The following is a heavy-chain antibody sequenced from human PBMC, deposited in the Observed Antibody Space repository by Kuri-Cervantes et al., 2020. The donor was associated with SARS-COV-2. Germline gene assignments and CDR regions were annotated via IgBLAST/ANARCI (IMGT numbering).Heavy chain of an antibody. J-gene: IGHJ4*02. V-gene: IGHV4-4*02. Sequence: SETLSLTCAVSGGSISSSNWWSWVRQPLGKGLEWIGEIYHSGSTNYNPSLKSRVTISVDKSKNQFSLKLSSVTAADTAVYYCARTYSSSSLFYDYWGQGTLVTVSS. CDR1: GGSISSSNW. D-gene: IGHD6-6*01. CDR3: ARTYSSSSLFYDY. CDR2: IYHSGST.